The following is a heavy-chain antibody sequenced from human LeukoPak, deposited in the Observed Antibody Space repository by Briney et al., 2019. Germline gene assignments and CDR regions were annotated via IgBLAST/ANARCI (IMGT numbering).Heavy chain of an antibody. CDR3: ARFRGDRYFDY. CDR2: IKQDGNEK. D-gene: IGHD3-10*01. V-gene: IGHV3-7*01. Sequence: GSLRLSCAASGFTFSSYWMSWVRQAPGKGLEWVANIKQDGNEKYYVDSMKGRYTISRDNAKNSLYLQMNSLRAEDTAVYYCARFRGDRYFDYWGQGTLVTVSS. CDR1: GFTFSSYW. J-gene: IGHJ4*02.